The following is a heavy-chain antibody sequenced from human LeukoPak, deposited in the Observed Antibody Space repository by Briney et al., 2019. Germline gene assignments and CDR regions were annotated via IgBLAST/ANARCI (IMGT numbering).Heavy chain of an antibody. J-gene: IGHJ4*01. D-gene: IGHD5-12*01. Sequence: IGEINHSGSTNYNPSLKSRVTISVDTSKNQFSLKLSSVTAADTAVYYCASLSGYDSLDYWG. V-gene: IGHV4-34*01. CDR2: INHSGST. CDR3: ASLSGYDSLDY.